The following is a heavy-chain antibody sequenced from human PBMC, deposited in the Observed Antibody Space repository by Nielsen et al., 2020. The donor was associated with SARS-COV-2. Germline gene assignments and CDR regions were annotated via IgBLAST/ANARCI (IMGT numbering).Heavy chain of an antibody. V-gene: IGHV3-9*01. Sequence: GGSLRLSCTTSGFIFDDYAMHWVRQGPGKGLEWVASISWNGDNIGYADSVSGRFTLSRDNAKTSLYLEMNSLRAEDTAVYYCARESGYSFDYWGQGTLVTVSS. J-gene: IGHJ4*02. D-gene: IGHD3-22*01. CDR1: GFIFDDYA. CDR2: ISWNGDNI. CDR3: ARESGYSFDY.